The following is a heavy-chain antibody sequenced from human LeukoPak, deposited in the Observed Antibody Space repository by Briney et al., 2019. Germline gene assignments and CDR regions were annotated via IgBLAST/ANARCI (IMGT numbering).Heavy chain of an antibody. CDR3: AKVFGYALPYYFDY. CDR2: ISYDGSNK. CDR1: GFTFSSYA. V-gene: IGHV3-30-3*01. Sequence: PGGSLRLSCAASGFTFSSYAMHWVRQAPGKGLEWVAVISYDGSNKYYADSVKGRFTISRDNSKNTLYLQMNSLRAEDTAVYYCAKVFGYALPYYFDYWGQGTLVTVSS. J-gene: IGHJ4*02. D-gene: IGHD2-2*01.